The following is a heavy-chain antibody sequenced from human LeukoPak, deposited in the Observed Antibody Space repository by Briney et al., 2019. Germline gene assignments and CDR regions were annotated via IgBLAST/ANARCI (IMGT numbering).Heavy chain of an antibody. CDR1: GGSTSSYY. V-gene: IGHV4-59*01. Sequence: SETLSLTCTVSGGSTSSYYWSWIRQPPGKGLEWIGYIYYSGSTNYNPSLKSRVTISVDTSKNQFSLKLSSVTAADTAVYYCARDYYGSGSYYKYYYMDVWGKGTTVTVSS. D-gene: IGHD3-10*01. CDR3: ARDYYGSGSYYKYYYMDV. J-gene: IGHJ6*03. CDR2: IYYSGST.